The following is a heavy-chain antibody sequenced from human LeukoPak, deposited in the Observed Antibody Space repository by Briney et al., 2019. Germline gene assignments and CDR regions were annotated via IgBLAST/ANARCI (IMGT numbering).Heavy chain of an antibody. CDR2: IDSSGGGI. J-gene: IGHJ4*02. V-gene: IGHV3-23*01. Sequence: PGGSLRLSCAASGFTFRNYAMTWVRQAPGKGLEWVAVIDSSGGGIHYAVTGRFAISRDNSKNTLYLQMNSLKAEDTAVYYCAKYYGSGSRLFDYWGQGTLVTVSS. CDR3: AKYYGSGSRLFDY. CDR1: GFTFRNYA. D-gene: IGHD3-10*01.